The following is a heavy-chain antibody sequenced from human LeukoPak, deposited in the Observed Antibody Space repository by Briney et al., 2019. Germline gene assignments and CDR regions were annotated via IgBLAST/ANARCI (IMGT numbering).Heavy chain of an antibody. CDR3: ARGPHSSGWYDSFDY. Sequence: GGSLRLSCAASGFTFSSYSMNWVRQAPGKGLEWVSSISSSSSYIYYADSVKGRFTISRDNAKNSLYLQLNSLRAEDTAVYYCARGPHSSGWYDSFDYWGQGTLVTVSS. J-gene: IGHJ4*02. D-gene: IGHD6-19*01. CDR1: GFTFSSYS. CDR2: ISSSSSYI. V-gene: IGHV3-21*01.